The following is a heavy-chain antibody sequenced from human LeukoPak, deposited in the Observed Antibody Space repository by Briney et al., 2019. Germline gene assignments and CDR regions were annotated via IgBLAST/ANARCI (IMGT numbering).Heavy chain of an antibody. D-gene: IGHD6-19*01. Sequence: GRSLRLSCAASGVTFYDYAMHWVRHAPGKGLEWVSGISWNSGSIVYADSVKGRFTISRDNAKNSLYLQMNSLRAEDTALYYCAKDISGQWLAPNGFDRWGQGTLVTVS. J-gene: IGHJ5*02. V-gene: IGHV3-9*01. CDR2: ISWNSGSI. CDR3: AKDISGQWLAPNGFDR. CDR1: GVTFYDYA.